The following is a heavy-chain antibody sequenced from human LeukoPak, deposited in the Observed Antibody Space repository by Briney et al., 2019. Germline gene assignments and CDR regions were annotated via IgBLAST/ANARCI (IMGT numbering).Heavy chain of an antibody. CDR3: ARAVRAPGTPENGFDL. Sequence: LSLTCAVYGGSFSGYYWSWIRQPPGKGLEWVAVISYDGSNKYYADSVRGRFTISRDNSMDTLYLQMNSLREEDMGFYFCARAVRAPGTPENGFDLWGQGTMVTVSS. D-gene: IGHD6-13*01. V-gene: IGHV3-30*03. CDR2: ISYDGSNK. CDR1: GGSFSGYY. J-gene: IGHJ3*01.